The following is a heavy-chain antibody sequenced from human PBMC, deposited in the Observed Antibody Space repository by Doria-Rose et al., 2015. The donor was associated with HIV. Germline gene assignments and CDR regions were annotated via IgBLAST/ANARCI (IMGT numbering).Heavy chain of an antibody. CDR3: ATDRGSGWTFDY. CDR2: IYYTGNT. Sequence: LQESGPGLVKPSETLSLTCTVSGGSISSYYWSWIRQPPGKGLEWIGYIYYTGNTNSNPSLKSRVTISVDTSKNQFSLRLNSVTAADTAVYYCATDRGSGWTFDYWGQGTLVTVSS. J-gene: IGHJ4*02. CDR1: GGSISSYY. D-gene: IGHD6-19*01. V-gene: IGHV4-59*01.